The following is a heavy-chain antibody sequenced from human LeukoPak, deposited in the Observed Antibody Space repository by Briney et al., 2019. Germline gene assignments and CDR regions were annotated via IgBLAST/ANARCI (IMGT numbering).Heavy chain of an antibody. J-gene: IGHJ4*02. V-gene: IGHV5-51*01. Sequence: GESLKISCKGSGYSFDSYWIAWVRQMPGKGLECMGIIYPGDSDTAYSPSFQGQVTISADKSISTAYLQWNSLKASDTAIYYCVRRPPHSVYYFDYWGQGTLVTLSS. CDR2: IYPGDSDT. CDR3: VRRPPHSVYYFDY. CDR1: GYSFDSYW. D-gene: IGHD5/OR15-5a*01.